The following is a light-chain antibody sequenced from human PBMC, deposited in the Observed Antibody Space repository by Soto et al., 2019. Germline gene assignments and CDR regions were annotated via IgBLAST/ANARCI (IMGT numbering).Light chain of an antibody. Sequence: SALTQPASVSGSPGQSITISCTGTSSDVGGYNYVSWYQQHPGKAPKLMIYDVSIRPSGVSNRFSGSKSGNTASLTISGLQAEDEADYYCSSFTISRDLVFGGGTKLTVL. CDR3: SSFTISRDLV. CDR2: DVS. J-gene: IGLJ2*01. CDR1: SSDVGGYNY. V-gene: IGLV2-14*01.